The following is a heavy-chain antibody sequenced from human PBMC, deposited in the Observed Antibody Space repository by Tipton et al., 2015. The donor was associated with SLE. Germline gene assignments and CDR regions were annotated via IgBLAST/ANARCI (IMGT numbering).Heavy chain of an antibody. Sequence: GSLRLSCAASGFTFSTHGMSWVRQAPGKGLEWVSAIRGGSGYTYYADSVKGRFTISRDNSRNTLYLQMNSLRAEDTAIYYCAKALVPTVIGYWDPNYYYYYGMDVWGQGTTVTVSS. CDR3: AKALVPTVIGYWDPNYYYYYGMDV. CDR2: IRGGSGYT. D-gene: IGHD2-2*01. J-gene: IGHJ6*02. V-gene: IGHV3-23*01. CDR1: GFTFSTHG.